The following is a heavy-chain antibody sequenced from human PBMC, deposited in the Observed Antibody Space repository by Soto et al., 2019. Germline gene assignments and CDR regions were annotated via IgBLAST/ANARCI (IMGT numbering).Heavy chain of an antibody. CDR3: AKPLTTAQICFDY. J-gene: IGHJ4*02. CDR2: ISGSGGST. V-gene: IGHV3-23*01. Sequence: GRSLRLSCAASGLTFSSYAMSWVRQAPGKGLEWVSAISGSGGSTYYADSVKGRFTISRDNSKNTLYLQMNSLRAEDTAVYYCAKPLTTAQICFDYWGQGTLVTVSS. D-gene: IGHD4-17*01. CDR1: GLTFSSYA.